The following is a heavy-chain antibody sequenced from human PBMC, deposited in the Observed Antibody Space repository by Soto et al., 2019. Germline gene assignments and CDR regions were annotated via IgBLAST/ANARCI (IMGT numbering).Heavy chain of an antibody. CDR2: ISAYSGNT. V-gene: IGHV1-18*01. CDR1: GDTFSSYG. D-gene: IGHD2-15*01. CDR3: ARVDLIVDYRFDY. J-gene: IGHJ4*02. Sequence: AASVKVSCKASGDTFSSYGISWVRQAPGQGLEWMGWISAYSGNTNYAQKLQGRVTMTTDTSTSTAYMELRSLRSDDTAVYYCARVDLIVDYRFDYWGQGTLVTVSS.